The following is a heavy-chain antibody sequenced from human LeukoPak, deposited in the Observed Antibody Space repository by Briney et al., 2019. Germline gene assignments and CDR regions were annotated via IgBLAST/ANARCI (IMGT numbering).Heavy chain of an antibody. CDR1: GFTFSSYS. J-gene: IGHJ4*02. D-gene: IGHD2-15*01. CDR3: AKGSGYCYGSSCHNAIDY. V-gene: IGHV3-23*01. CDR2: ISGSGTGT. Sequence: GGSLRLSCAASGFTFSSYSMNWVRQAPGSGLEWVSMISGSGTGTDYADSVKGRFTISRDNSKNMVYLQMNNLRVEDTALYYCAKGSGYCYGSSCHNAIDYWGQGTLVAVSS.